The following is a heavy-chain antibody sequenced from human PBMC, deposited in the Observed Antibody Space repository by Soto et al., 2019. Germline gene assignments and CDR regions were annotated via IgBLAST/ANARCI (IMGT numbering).Heavy chain of an antibody. CDR1: GFTFSSYG. CDR3: ARDQGDCSSTSCYGYYGMDV. CDR2: IWYDGSNK. Sequence: QTGGSLRLSCAASGFTFSSYGMHWVRQAPGEGLEWVAVIWYDGSNKYYADSVKGRFTISRDNSKNTLYLQMNSLRAEDTAVYYCARDQGDCSSTSCYGYYGMDVWGQGTTVTVSS. D-gene: IGHD2-2*01. V-gene: IGHV3-33*01. J-gene: IGHJ6*02.